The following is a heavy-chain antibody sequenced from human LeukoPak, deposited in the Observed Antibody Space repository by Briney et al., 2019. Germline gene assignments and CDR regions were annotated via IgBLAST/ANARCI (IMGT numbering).Heavy chain of an antibody. CDR3: AKEGGWFGELFEAFDI. D-gene: IGHD3-10*01. Sequence: GGSLRLSCAASGFTFSSYAMSWVRQAPGKGLEWVSAISGSGGSTYYADSVKGRFTISRDNSKNTLYLQMNSLRAEDTAVYYCAKEGGWFGELFEAFDIWGQGTMVTVSS. CDR2: ISGSGGST. J-gene: IGHJ3*02. V-gene: IGHV3-23*01. CDR1: GFTFSSYA.